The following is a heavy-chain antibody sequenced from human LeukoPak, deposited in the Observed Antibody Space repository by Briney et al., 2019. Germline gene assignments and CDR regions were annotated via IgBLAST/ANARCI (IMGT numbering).Heavy chain of an antibody. CDR2: IIPIFGTA. D-gene: IGHD2-2*01. CDR3: AMLRYCSSTSCSSFYYYYYMDV. V-gene: IGHV1-69*05. J-gene: IGHJ6*03. CDR1: GGTFSSYA. Sequence: SVKVSCKASGGTFSSYAISWVRQAPGQGLEWMGGIIPIFGTANYAQKFQGRVTITTDESTSTAYMELSSLRSEDTAVYYCAMLRYCSSTSCSSFYYYYYMDVWGKGTTVTVSS.